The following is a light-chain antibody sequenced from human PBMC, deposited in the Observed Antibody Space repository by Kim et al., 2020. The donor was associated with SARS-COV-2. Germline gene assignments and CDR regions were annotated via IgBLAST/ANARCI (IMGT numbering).Light chain of an antibody. Sequence: LSPGVSATLSCRASQGVSSTYLAWYQQRPGQAPRRLIYGATNRATGIPDRFSGSWSGTDFTLTISRLEPEDFAVYYCQQYGSSPYTFGQGTKLEI. CDR2: GAT. CDR1: QGVSSTY. J-gene: IGKJ2*01. V-gene: IGKV3-20*01. CDR3: QQYGSSPYT.